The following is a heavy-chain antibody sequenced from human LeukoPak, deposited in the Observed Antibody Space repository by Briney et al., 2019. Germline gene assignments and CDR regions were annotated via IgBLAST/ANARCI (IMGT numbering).Heavy chain of an antibody. D-gene: IGHD6-6*01. CDR3: AAHYSTSSFFYYGMDV. CDR2: FYYSGSP. Sequence: SEPLCRTCAVSGSSISSSSYYACLIRQPPGKGLQRVGSFYYSGSPYYNPSLKSRVTISVDTSKNQFSLKLSSVTAADTAVYYCAAHYSTSSFFYYGMDVWGQGTTVTVSS. V-gene: IGHV4-39*01. J-gene: IGHJ6*02. CDR1: GSSISSSSYY.